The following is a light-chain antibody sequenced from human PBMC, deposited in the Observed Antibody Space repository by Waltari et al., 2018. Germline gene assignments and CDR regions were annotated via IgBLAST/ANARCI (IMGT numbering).Light chain of an antibody. J-gene: IGLJ3*02. CDR1: SSDVGSYNL. CDR3: CSYAASTISWV. V-gene: IGLV2-23*01. Sequence: QSALTQPASVSESPGQSITISCTGTSSDVGSYNLVSWYQQHPGKAPKLIIYEDTKRPPGVSILFSGSKSGNTASLTISGLQAEDEADYYCCSYAASTISWVFGGGTKLTVL. CDR2: EDT.